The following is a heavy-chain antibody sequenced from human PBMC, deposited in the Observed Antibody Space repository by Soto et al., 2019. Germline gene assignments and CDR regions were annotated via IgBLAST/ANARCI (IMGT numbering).Heavy chain of an antibody. CDR2: INPDGSAT. CDR3: GRGGSDSPMAPGY. CDR1: GFTFSGYW. D-gene: IGHD5-18*01. J-gene: IGHJ4*02. V-gene: IGHV3-74*01. Sequence: GGSLRLSCAASGFTFSGYWMHWVRQAPGKGLVWVSRINPDGSATNYADSVKGRFTISRDNAKNTLYLQMNSLRAEDTAVFYCGRGGSDSPMAPGYWGQGTLVTVS.